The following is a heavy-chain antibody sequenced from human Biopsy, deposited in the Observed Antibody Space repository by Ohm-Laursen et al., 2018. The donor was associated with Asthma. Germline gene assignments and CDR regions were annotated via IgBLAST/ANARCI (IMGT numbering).Heavy chain of an antibody. J-gene: IGHJ3*02. CDR1: GFSFNSYG. CDR3: AKERYYDFWSGYPI. Sequence: SLRLSCTASGFSFNSYGMHWVRQAPGKGLEWVAVMSFDGRQTYYADSVKGRFTISRDNSKNTLFLQMNSLRAEDTAVYYCAKERYYDFWSGYPIWGQGTMVTVSS. V-gene: IGHV3-30*18. CDR2: MSFDGRQT. D-gene: IGHD3-3*01.